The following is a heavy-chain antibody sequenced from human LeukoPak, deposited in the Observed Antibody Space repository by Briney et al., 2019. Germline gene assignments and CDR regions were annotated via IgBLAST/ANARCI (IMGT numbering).Heavy chain of an antibody. D-gene: IGHD6-19*01. V-gene: IGHV3-9*01. CDR1: GFTFDDYA. J-gene: IGHJ3*02. Sequence: SGGSLRLPCAASGFTFDDYAMHWVRQAPGKGLEWVSGISWNSGSIGYADSVKGRFTISRDNAKNSLYLQMNSLRAEDTALYYCAKDQTRYSSGWFDAFDIWGQGTMVTVSS. CDR2: ISWNSGSI. CDR3: AKDQTRYSSGWFDAFDI.